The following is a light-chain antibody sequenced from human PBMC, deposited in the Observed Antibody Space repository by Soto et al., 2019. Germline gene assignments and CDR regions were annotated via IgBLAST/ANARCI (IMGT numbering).Light chain of an antibody. CDR1: QSISSY. CDR3: LQHNSYPLT. J-gene: IGKJ3*01. V-gene: IGKV1-17*01. CDR2: AAS. Sequence: DIQMTQSPSSLSASVGDRVTITCRASQSISSYLNWYQQKPGKAPKHLISAASSLQSGVPSRFSGSGSGTEFTLTISSLQPEDFATYYCLQHNSYPLTFGPGTKVDIK.